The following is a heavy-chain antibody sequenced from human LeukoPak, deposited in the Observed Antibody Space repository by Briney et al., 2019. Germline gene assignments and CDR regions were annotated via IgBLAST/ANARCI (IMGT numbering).Heavy chain of an antibody. D-gene: IGHD3-10*01. V-gene: IGHV4-34*01. CDR2: INHSGST. J-gene: IGHJ4*02. CDR3: ARGSAVNTYYYGSGSYVVDY. CDR1: GGSLRGYY. Sequence: SETLSLTCAVYGGSLRGYYWSWIRHPPGEGLEWIGDINHSGSTNYNRSLKSRVTISVDTSKTQFYLKLRSVTAADTAVYYCARGSAVNTYYYGSGSYVVDYWGQGTLVTVSS.